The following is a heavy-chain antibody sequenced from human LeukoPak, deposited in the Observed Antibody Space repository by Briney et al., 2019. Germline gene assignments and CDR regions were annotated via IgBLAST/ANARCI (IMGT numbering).Heavy chain of an antibody. J-gene: IGHJ4*02. Sequence: ASVKVSCKASGGTFSSYAISWVRQSPGQGLEWMGGIILIFGTANYAQKFQGRVTITTDESTSTAYMELSSLRSEDTAVYYCAGTEGGYSYGLSFDYWGQGTLVTVSS. CDR2: IILIFGTA. V-gene: IGHV1-69*05. CDR3: AGTEGGYSYGLSFDY. CDR1: GGTFSSYA. D-gene: IGHD5-18*01.